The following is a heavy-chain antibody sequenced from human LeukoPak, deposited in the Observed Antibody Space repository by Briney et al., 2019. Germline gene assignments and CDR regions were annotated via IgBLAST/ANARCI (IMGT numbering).Heavy chain of an antibody. J-gene: IGHJ4*02. CDR1: GFTFDDYA. CDR3: AKDGGYYGSGDY. V-gene: IGHV3-43*02. CDR2: ISGDGGST. D-gene: IGHD3-10*01. Sequence: PGGALRLSCAASGFTFDDYAMHWVRQAPGKGLEWVSLISGDGGSTYYADSVKGRFTISRDNSKNSLYLQMNSLRTEDTALYYCAKDGGYYGSGDYWGQGTLVTVSS.